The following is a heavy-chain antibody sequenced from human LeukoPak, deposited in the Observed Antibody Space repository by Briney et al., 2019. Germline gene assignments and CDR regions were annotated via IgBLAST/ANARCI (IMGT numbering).Heavy chain of an antibody. D-gene: IGHD7-27*01. J-gene: IGHJ4*02. V-gene: IGHV4-34*01. CDR2: INHSGST. CDR3: ARGPTNRGSLKYYDY. Sequence: SETLSLTCAVYGGSFSGYYWSWIRQPPGKGLERIGEINHSGSTNYNPSLKSRVTISVDTSKNQFSLKLSSVTAADTAVYYCARGPTNRGSLKYYDYWGQGTLVTVSS. CDR1: GGSFSGYY.